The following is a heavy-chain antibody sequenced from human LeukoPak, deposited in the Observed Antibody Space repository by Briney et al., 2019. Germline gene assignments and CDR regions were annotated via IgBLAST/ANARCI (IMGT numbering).Heavy chain of an antibody. Sequence: GGSLRLSCAVSGFTFSDFEMNWVRQAPGKGLQWVSHIDTSATSMHYADSVKGRFTISRDNAKNLLFLQMNSLRAEDTAVYYCVTDRPGVMDFDFWGQGTLVTVSS. J-gene: IGHJ4*02. CDR1: GFTFSDFE. CDR2: IDTSATSM. CDR3: VTDRPGVMDFDF. V-gene: IGHV3-48*03. D-gene: IGHD2-2*03.